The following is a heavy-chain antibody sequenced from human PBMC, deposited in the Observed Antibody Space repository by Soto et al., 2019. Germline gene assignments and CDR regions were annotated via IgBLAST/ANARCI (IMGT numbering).Heavy chain of an antibody. Sequence: ASVKVSCKASGYTFTSYGISWVRQAPGQGLEWMGWISAYNGNTNYAQKLQGRVTMTTDTSTSTAYMELRSLRSDDTAVYYCARGSSGSDGYYGDWFDPWGQGTLVTVSS. CDR2: ISAYNGNT. V-gene: IGHV1-18*01. D-gene: IGHD3-10*01. J-gene: IGHJ5*02. CDR3: ARGSSGSDGYYGDWFDP. CDR1: GYTFTSYG.